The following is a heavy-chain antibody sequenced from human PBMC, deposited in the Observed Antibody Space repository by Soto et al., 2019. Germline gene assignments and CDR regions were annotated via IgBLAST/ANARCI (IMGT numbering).Heavy chain of an antibody. D-gene: IGHD3-9*01. CDR2: ISAYNGNT. J-gene: IGHJ3*02. Sequence: ASVKVSCKASGYTFTSYGISWVRQAPGQGLEWMGWISAYNGNTNYAQKLQGRVTMTTDTSTSTAYMELRSLRSDDTAVYYCARENMENILTGYHYLQPHDAFDIWGQGTMVTVSS. CDR3: ARENMENILTGYHYLQPHDAFDI. V-gene: IGHV1-18*01. CDR1: GYTFTSYG.